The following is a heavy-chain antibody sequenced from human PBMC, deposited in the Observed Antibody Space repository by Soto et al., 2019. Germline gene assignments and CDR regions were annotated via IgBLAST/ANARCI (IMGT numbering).Heavy chain of an antibody. CDR1: GGSISSGDYY. D-gene: IGHD6-19*01. V-gene: IGHV4-30-4*01. Sequence: SETLSLTCTVSGGSISSGDYYWSWIRQPPGKGLEWIGYIYYSGSTYYNPALKSRVTISVDTSKNQFSLKLSSVTAADTAVYYCARTSIAVAGTGYYFDYWGQGTLVTVSS. CDR2: IYYSGST. CDR3: ARTSIAVAGTGYYFDY. J-gene: IGHJ4*02.